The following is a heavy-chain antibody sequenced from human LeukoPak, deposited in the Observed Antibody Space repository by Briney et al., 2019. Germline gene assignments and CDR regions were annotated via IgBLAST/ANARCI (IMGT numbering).Heavy chain of an antibody. V-gene: IGHV1-18*01. J-gene: IGHJ4*02. CDR3: ARLESYGDYSIKGYYFDY. CDR2: ISAYNGNT. D-gene: IGHD4-17*01. CDR1: GYTFTSYG. Sequence: GGSVKVSCKASGYTFTSYGISWVRQAPGQGLEWMGWISAYNGNTNYAQKLQSRVTMTTDTSTSTAYMELRSLRSDDTAVYYCARLESYGDYSIKGYYFDYWGQGTLVTVSS.